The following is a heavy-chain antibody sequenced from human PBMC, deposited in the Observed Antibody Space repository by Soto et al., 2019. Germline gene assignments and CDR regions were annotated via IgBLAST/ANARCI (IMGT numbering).Heavy chain of an antibody. Sequence: SVKVSCKASGGTFSGYAISWVRQAPGQGLEWMGGIIPIFGTANYAQKFQGRVTITADESTSTAYMELSSLRSEDTAVYYCAREGSYYYDSSGYYLDYWGQGTLVTVSS. CDR2: IIPIFGTA. J-gene: IGHJ4*02. D-gene: IGHD3-22*01. CDR3: AREGSYYYDSSGYYLDY. V-gene: IGHV1-69*13. CDR1: GGTFSGYA.